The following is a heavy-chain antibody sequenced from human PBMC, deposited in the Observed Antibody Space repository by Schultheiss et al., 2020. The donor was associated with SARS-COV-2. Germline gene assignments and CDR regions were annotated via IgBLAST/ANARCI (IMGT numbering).Heavy chain of an antibody. V-gene: IGHV1-69*01. D-gene: IGHD3-3*01. CDR3: ARDRYDFWSGYVSYWYFDL. Sequence: VKVSCKASGGTFSSYGISWVRQAPGQGLEWMGGIIPIFGTANYAQKFQGRVTITADESTSTAYMELSSLRSEDTAVYYCARDRYDFWSGYVSYWYFDLWGRGTLVTVSS. CDR1: GGTFSSYG. J-gene: IGHJ2*01. CDR2: IIPIFGTA.